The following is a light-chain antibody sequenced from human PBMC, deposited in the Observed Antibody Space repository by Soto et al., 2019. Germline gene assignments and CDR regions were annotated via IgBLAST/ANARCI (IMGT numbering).Light chain of an antibody. Sequence: AIQMTQSPASLSASVGDRVTITCRASQGIRNDLGWYQQKPGKAPKLLIYAASSLQSGVPSRFSGSGSGTDFTLTISSLQPEDFAIYYCLQDYNSPWTFGQGTKVEIK. CDR2: AAS. CDR1: QGIRND. J-gene: IGKJ1*01. V-gene: IGKV1-6*01. CDR3: LQDYNSPWT.